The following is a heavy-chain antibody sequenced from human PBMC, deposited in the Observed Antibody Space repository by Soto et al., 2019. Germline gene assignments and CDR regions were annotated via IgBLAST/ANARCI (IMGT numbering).Heavy chain of an antibody. V-gene: IGHV1-18*01. D-gene: IGHD4-17*01. J-gene: IGHJ4*02. Sequence: ASVKVSCKASGYTFTSYAIHWVRQAPGQGLEWMGWISAYNGNTNYAQKLQGRVTMTTDTSTSTAYMELRSLRSDDTAVYYCASRGVDDYGDPYYFDYWGQGTLVTVSS. CDR1: GYTFTSYA. CDR3: ASRGVDDYGDPYYFDY. CDR2: ISAYNGNT.